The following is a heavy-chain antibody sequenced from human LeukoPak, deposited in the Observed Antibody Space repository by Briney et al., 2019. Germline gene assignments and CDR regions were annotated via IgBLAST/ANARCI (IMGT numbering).Heavy chain of an antibody. Sequence: GGPLRLSCAASGFTFSSYWMHWVRQAPGKGLVWVSRINSDGSSTSYAGSVKGRFTISRDNAKNTLYLQMNSLRAEDTAVYYCARRTDSNYVGTFIDYWGQGTLVTVSS. D-gene: IGHD4-11*01. J-gene: IGHJ4*02. CDR3: ARRTDSNYVGTFIDY. CDR1: GFTFSSYW. V-gene: IGHV3-74*01. CDR2: INSDGSST.